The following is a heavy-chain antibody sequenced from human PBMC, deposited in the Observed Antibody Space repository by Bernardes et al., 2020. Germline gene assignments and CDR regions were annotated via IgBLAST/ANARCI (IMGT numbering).Heavy chain of an antibody. D-gene: IGHD5-12*01. Sequence: SETLSLTCTLSGGSISSYYWSWIRQSPGKGLEWIGHFSDKGSTNYNPSLESRVTISVDTSKKQFSLRLSSVTAADTAVYYCARGLEDFGYAGMDVWGQGTTVTVSS. CDR3: ARGLEDFGYAGMDV. V-gene: IGHV4-59*01. CDR2: FSDKGST. J-gene: IGHJ6*02. CDR1: GGSISSYY.